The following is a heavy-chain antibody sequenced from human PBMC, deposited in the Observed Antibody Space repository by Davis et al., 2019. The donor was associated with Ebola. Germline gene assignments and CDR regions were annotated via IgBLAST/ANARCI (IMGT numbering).Heavy chain of an antibody. CDR2: ISSSSSYI. CDR1: GFTFSSYS. V-gene: IGHV3-21*01. CDR3: ARDLASGY. Sequence: GESLKISCAASGFTFSSYSMNWVRQAPGKGLEWVSSISSSSSYIYYADSVKGRFTISRDNAKNSLYLQMNSLRAEDTAVYYCARDLASGYWGQGTLVTVSS. J-gene: IGHJ4*02.